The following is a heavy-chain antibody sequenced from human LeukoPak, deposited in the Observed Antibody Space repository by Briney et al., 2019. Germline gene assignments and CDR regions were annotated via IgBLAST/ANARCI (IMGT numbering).Heavy chain of an antibody. CDR3: AREVLSWKSFDY. CDR1: GGSFSGYN. V-gene: IGHV3-48*04. CDR2: ISSSGSTI. J-gene: IGHJ4*02. D-gene: IGHD1-1*01. Sequence: PSETLSLTCGVYGGSFSGYNWTWVRQAPGKGLEWVSYISSSGSTIYYADSVKGRFTISRDNAKNSLYLQMNSLRAEDTAVYYCAREVLSWKSFDYWGQGTLVTVSS.